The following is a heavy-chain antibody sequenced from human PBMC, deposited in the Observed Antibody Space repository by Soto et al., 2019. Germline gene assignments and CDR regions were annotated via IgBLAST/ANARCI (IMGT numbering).Heavy chain of an antibody. V-gene: IGHV3-15*07. CDR2: IKTKTDGGTT. CDR1: GFTFSDAW. CDR3: TTDTTSWYNYFDY. D-gene: IGHD6-13*01. Sequence: EVQLVESGGGLVKPGGSLRLSCAASGFTFSDAWMNWVRQAPGKGLEWVGRIKTKTDGGTTDYAAPVKGRFTISRDDSKNMLYLQVNSLKTEDTAVYYCTTDTTSWYNYFDYWGQGTLVTVSS. J-gene: IGHJ4*02.